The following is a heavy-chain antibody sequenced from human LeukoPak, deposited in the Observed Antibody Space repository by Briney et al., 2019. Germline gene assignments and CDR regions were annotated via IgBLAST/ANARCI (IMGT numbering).Heavy chain of an antibody. CDR3: ARSPRVLTSPWSGHAFDI. CDR2: IYTSGST. V-gene: IGHV4-4*09. D-gene: IGHD3-3*01. Sequence: SETLSLTCTVSGGSISSHYWSWIRQPPRKGLEWIGYIYTSGSTNYNPSLKSRVTISVDTSKNQFSLKLSSVTAADTAVYYCARSPRVLTSPWSGHAFDIWGQGTMVTVSS. J-gene: IGHJ3*02. CDR1: GGSISSHY.